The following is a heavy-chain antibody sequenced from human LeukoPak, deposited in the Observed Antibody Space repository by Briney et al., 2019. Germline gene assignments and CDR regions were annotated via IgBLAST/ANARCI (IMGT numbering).Heavy chain of an antibody. V-gene: IGHV3-21*01. CDR3: ARAGPNFDGDSYGMDV. D-gene: IGHD4-17*01. Sequence: DSVKGRFTVSRDNAKNSLYLQMNSLRAEDTAVYYCARAGPNFDGDSYGMDVWGQGTTVTVSS. J-gene: IGHJ6*02.